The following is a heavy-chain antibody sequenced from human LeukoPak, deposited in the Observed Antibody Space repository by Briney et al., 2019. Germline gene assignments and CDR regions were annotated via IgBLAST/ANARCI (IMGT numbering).Heavy chain of an antibody. Sequence: ASVKVSCKASGYTFTSYDINWVRQATGLGLEWMGWMNPNSGNTGYAQKFQGRVTMTRNTSISTAYMELSSLRSEDTAVYYCARARLVYLWFDPWGQGTLVTVSS. D-gene: IGHD3-16*01. CDR3: ARARLVYLWFDP. CDR2: MNPNSGNT. CDR1: GYTFTSYD. V-gene: IGHV1-8*01. J-gene: IGHJ5*02.